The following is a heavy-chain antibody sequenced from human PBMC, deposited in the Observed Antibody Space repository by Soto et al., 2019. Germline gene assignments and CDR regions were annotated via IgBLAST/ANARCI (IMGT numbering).Heavy chain of an antibody. CDR1: GYTFTSYG. D-gene: IGHD6-13*01. Sequence: QVQLVQSGAEVKKPGASVKVSCKASGYTFTSYGISWVRQAPGQGLEWMGWISAYNGNTNYAQKLQGRVTMTTDTSTSTDYMELRSLRSDDTAVYYCAREGMGIAKKQRARIDYWGQGTLVTVSS. CDR2: ISAYNGNT. J-gene: IGHJ4*02. CDR3: AREGMGIAKKQRARIDY. V-gene: IGHV1-18*01.